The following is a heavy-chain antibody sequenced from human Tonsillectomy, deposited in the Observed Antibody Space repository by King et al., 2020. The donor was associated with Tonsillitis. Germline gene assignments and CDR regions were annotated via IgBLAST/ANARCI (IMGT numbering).Heavy chain of an antibody. CDR2: ISGSGGST. CDR3: ARDGFYSDYDLFSFDY. D-gene: IGHD5-12*01. Sequence: VQLVESGGGMVQPGGSLRLSCAASGFTFTNYAMTWVRQAPGKGLEWVSDISGSGGSTYYADSVKGRFTISRDNSKNTLYLQMNSLRAEDTAVYFCARDGFYSDYDLFSFDYWGQGTLVTVSS. CDR1: GFTFTNYA. J-gene: IGHJ4*02. V-gene: IGHV3-23*04.